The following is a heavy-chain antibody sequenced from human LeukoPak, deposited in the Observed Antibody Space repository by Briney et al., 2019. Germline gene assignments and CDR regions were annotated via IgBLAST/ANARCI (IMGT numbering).Heavy chain of an antibody. Sequence: SETLSLTCTVSGGSISSYYWSWIQQPAGKGLEWIGRIYTSGSTNYNPSLKSRVTMSVDTSKNQFSPKLSSVTAADTAVYYCARETPDYGDFSFDLWGRGTLVTVSS. CDR3: ARETPDYGDFSFDL. D-gene: IGHD4-17*01. CDR1: GGSISSYY. J-gene: IGHJ2*01. V-gene: IGHV4-4*07. CDR2: IYTSGST.